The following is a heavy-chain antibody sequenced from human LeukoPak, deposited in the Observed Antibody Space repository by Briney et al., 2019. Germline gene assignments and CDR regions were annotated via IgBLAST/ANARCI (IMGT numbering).Heavy chain of an antibody. V-gene: IGHV4-4*02. CDR1: GGSISSSNW. J-gene: IGHJ6*03. CDR2: IYHSGST. D-gene: IGHD6-13*01. CDR3: ARLRAAAGTYYYMGV. Sequence: KPSGTLSLTCAVSGGSISSSNWWSWVRQPPGKGLEWIGEIYHSGSTNYNPSLKSRVTISVDKSKNQFSLKLSSVTAADTAVYYCARLRAAAGTYYYMGVWGKGTTVTISS.